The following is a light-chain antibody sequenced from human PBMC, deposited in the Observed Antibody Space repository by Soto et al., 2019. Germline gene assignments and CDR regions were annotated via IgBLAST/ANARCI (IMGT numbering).Light chain of an antibody. Sequence: EIVLTQSPGTLSLSPGERATLSCGASQSVTSNYLAWYQQKPGQAPTLLIYDASTRATGIPARFSGSGSGTDFTLTISSLEPEDFAVYFCQHRNNWPLTFGGGTKVDIK. CDR2: DAS. CDR3: QHRNNWPLT. V-gene: IGKV3D-20*02. CDR1: QSVTSNY. J-gene: IGKJ4*01.